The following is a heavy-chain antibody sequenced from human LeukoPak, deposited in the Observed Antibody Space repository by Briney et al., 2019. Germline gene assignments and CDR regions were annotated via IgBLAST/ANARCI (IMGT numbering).Heavy chain of an antibody. CDR1: GGSISRYY. CDR2: IYYSGST. Sequence: SETLSLTCTVSGGSISRYYWSWIRQLPGKGLEWIGYIYYSGSTNYNPSLKSRVTISVDTSKNQFSLKLSSVTAADTAVYYCARVLTDFWSGYPGDNWFDHWGQGTLVTVSS. V-gene: IGHV4-59*08. CDR3: ARVLTDFWSGYPGDNWFDH. D-gene: IGHD3-3*01. J-gene: IGHJ5*02.